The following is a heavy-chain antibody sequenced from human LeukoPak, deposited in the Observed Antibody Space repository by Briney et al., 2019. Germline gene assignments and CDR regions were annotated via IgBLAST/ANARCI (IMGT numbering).Heavy chain of an antibody. CDR3: ARGPVTKY. V-gene: IGHV4-34*01. J-gene: IGHJ4*02. D-gene: IGHD4-17*01. Sequence: PSETLSLTCAVYGGSFSGYYWSWIRQPPGKGLEWIGEINHSGSTNYNPSLKSRVTISVDTSKNQFSLKLSSVTAADTAVYYCARGPVTKYWGQGTLVTVSP. CDR2: INHSGST. CDR1: GGSFSGYY.